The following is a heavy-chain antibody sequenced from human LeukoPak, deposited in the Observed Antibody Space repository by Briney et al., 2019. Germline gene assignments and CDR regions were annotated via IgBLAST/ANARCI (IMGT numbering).Heavy chain of an antibody. V-gene: IGHV4-39*01. CDR3: ASFYCSGGSCYQYFSYYYMDV. Sequence: SETLSLTCTVSGGSISSRSYYWGWLRQPPGEGLEWIGSIYYRGSTYYNPSLQSRVTISVDTSKNQFSLKLNSVTAADTAVYYCASFYCSGGSCYQYFSYYYMDVWGKGTTVTISS. CDR1: GGSISSRSYY. D-gene: IGHD2-15*01. J-gene: IGHJ6*03. CDR2: IYYRGST.